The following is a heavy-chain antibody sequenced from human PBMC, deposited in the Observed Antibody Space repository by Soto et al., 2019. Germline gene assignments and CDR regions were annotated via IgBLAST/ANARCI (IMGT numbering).Heavy chain of an antibody. CDR3: RADYIWWSYRGGFDY. D-gene: IGHD3-16*02. V-gene: IGHV4-39*01. J-gene: IGHJ4*02. CDR2: IYYRGST. Sequence: QLQLQESGPGLVKPSETLSLTCTVSGGSISSSSYYWGWIRQPPGKGLEWIGSIYYRGSTDYNPSLKSRVTISVATSKNQFSLKLSSVTAADTAVYYCRADYIWWSYRGGFDYWGQGTLVTVSS. CDR1: GGSISSSSYY.